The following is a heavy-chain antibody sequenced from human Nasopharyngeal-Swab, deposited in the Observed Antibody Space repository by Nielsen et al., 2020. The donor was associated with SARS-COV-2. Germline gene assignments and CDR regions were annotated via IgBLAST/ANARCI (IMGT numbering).Heavy chain of an antibody. CDR1: GFTFSSYA. CDR3: ARVKTGDFDY. CDR2: ISYDGSNK. Sequence: GGSLRLSCAASGFTFSSYAMHWVRQAPGKGLEWVAVISYDGSNKYYADSVKGRFTISRDNSKNTLYLQMNSLRAEDTAVYYCARVKTGDFDYWGQGTLVTVSS. V-gene: IGHV3-30-3*01. D-gene: IGHD7-27*01. J-gene: IGHJ4*02.